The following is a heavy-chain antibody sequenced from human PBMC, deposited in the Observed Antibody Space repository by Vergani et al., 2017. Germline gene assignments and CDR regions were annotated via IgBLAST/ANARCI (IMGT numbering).Heavy chain of an antibody. V-gene: IGHV1-69*13. CDR3: ARERGYSSRWYGWCDP. J-gene: IGHJ5*02. D-gene: IGHD6-13*01. Sequence: QVQLVQSWAEVKKPGSSVKVSCKASGGTFSSYAISWVRQAPGQGFELMGRIIPIFGTANYAQKFQGRVTITADESKRTAYMKLSSLRSEDTAVYYGARERGYSSRWYGWCDPGGKGTL. CDR1: GGTFSSYA. CDR2: IIPIFGTA.